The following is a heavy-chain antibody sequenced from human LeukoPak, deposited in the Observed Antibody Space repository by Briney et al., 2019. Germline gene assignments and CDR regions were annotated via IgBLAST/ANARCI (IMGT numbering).Heavy chain of an antibody. CDR3: ARKNYDFWSGYYDGFDP. CDR2: IYYSGST. D-gene: IGHD3-3*01. Sequence: PSETLSLPCTVSGGSISSYYWSWIRQPPGKGLEWIGYIYYSGSTNYNPSLKSRVTISVDTSKNQFSLKLSSVTAADTAVYYCARKNYDFWSGYYDGFDPWGQGTLVTVSS. J-gene: IGHJ5*02. V-gene: IGHV4-59*01. CDR1: GGSISSYY.